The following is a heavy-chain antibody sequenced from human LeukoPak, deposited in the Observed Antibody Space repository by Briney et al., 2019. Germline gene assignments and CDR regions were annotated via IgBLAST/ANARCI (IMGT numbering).Heavy chain of an antibody. Sequence: GGSLRLSCVASGFSIRPFWMTWVCQAPGKGLEWVANIRGDGSQLYYVDSVKGRFTISRDNAKNSLYLQMNSLRVEDTAVYYCARAKWELRVLLGYWGQGTLVTVSS. CDR1: GFSIRPFW. CDR2: IRGDGSQL. CDR3: ARAKWELRVLLGY. J-gene: IGHJ4*02. D-gene: IGHD1-26*01. V-gene: IGHV3-7*01.